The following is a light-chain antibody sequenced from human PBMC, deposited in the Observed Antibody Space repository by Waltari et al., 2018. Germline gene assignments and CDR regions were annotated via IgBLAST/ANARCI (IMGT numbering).Light chain of an antibody. CDR1: DSNIGAGYD. CDR2: GSS. CDR3: QSYDTSLSVV. Sequence: QSVLTQPPSVSGAPGQRVTISCTGSDSNIGAGYDVHWYHHLPRGAPKLLIYGSSSRPLGVPDRFFGSTSGNSASLAIIGLRAEDEGDYYCQSYDTSLSVVFGGGTKLTVL. V-gene: IGLV1-40*01. J-gene: IGLJ3*02.